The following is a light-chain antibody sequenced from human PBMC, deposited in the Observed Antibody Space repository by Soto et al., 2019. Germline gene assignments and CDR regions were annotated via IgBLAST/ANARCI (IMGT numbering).Light chain of an antibody. CDR2: AVS. V-gene: IGKV3-15*01. J-gene: IGKJ4*01. CDR3: HQYNHWPLT. CDR1: QSIGGK. Sequence: EIVMTQSPATLSVSPGERATLSCRASQSIGGKLAWFQQKPGQSPRLLIYAVSTRATGVPVTFSGSGSGTEFTITILRLQSEDLAVYYCHQYNHWPLTFGGGTKVEIK.